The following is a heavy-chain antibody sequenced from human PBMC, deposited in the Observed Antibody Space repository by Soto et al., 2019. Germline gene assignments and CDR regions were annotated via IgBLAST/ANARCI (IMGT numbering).Heavy chain of an antibody. CDR2: IIPIFGTA. V-gene: IGHV1-69*06. CDR3: ARGGRTDIVLMVYAIPLYGMDV. Sequence: SVKVSCKASGGTFSSYAISWVRQAPGQGLEWMGGIIPIFGTANYAQKFQGRVTITADKSTSTAYMELSSLRSEDPAVYYCARGGRTDIVLMVYAIPLYGMDVWGQGTTVTVSS. J-gene: IGHJ6*02. D-gene: IGHD2-8*01. CDR1: GGTFSSYA.